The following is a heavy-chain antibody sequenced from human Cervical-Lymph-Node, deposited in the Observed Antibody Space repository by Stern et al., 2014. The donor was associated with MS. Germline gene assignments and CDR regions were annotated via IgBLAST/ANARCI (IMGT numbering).Heavy chain of an antibody. V-gene: IGHV1-46*01. D-gene: IGHD4/OR15-4a*01. Sequence: QLVQSGAEVTKPGASVKVSCKTSGYNFTNYFIHWVRQAPGEGLEWMGIINPSDGGRRYAQKYQGRITLTRDGSTTTVYMEISSLTSSDTAVYYCARTSYGANSLQLDFWGQGTLVTVS. J-gene: IGHJ4*02. CDR3: ARTSYGANSLQLDF. CDR2: INPSDGGR. CDR1: GYNFTNYF.